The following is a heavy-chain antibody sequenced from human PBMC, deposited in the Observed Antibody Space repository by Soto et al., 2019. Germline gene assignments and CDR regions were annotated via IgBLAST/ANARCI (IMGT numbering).Heavy chain of an antibody. J-gene: IGHJ6*03. Sequence: EVQLVESGGGLVQPGGSLRLSCAASGFTFSSYWMHWVRQAPGKGLVWVSRINSDGSSTSYADSVKGRFTISRDNAKNTLYLQMNSLRAEDTAVYYCGSNTAMANYYYYYMDVWGKGTTVTVSS. CDR1: GFTFSSYW. D-gene: IGHD5-18*01. CDR2: INSDGSST. CDR3: GSNTAMANYYYYYMDV. V-gene: IGHV3-74*01.